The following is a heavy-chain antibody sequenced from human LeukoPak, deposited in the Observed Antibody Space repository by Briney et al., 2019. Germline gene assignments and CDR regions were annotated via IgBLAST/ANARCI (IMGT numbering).Heavy chain of an antibody. J-gene: IGHJ4*02. Sequence: GASVKVSCKASGYTFTGYYMHWVRQAPGQGLEWMGWINPNSGGTNYAQKFQGRVTMTRDTSISTAYMELSRLRSDDTAVYYCARGKVAGSQTIDYWGQGTLVTVSS. CDR1: GYTFTGYY. CDR3: ARGKVAGSQTIDY. D-gene: IGHD6-19*01. V-gene: IGHV1-2*02. CDR2: INPNSGGT.